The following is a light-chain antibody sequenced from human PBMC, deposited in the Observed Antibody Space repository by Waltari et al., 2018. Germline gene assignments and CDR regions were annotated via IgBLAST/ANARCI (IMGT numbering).Light chain of an antibody. V-gene: IGLV1-40*01. Sequence: SVLTQPPSVSGAPGPRVSIPCTGHGSNLGAGYDVHWYQQHPGKAPKLLIYGTSTRPPGVPDRFFGSQSGTSASLAITALQAEDEAEYYCQSYDTSLSVVFGGGTKLTVL. CDR3: QSYDTSLSVV. CDR2: GTS. CDR1: GSNLGAGYD. J-gene: IGLJ2*01.